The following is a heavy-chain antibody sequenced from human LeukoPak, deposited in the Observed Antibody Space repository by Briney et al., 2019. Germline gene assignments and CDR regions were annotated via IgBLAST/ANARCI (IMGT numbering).Heavy chain of an antibody. CDR1: GFTFSSYA. CDR2: ISGSGGST. D-gene: IGHD2-2*01. CDR3: AKDLGTDNIVVVPAAMGGDY. Sequence: GGSLRLSCAASGFTFSSYAMSWVRQAPGKGLEWVSAISGSGGSTYYADSVKGRFTISRDNSKNTLYLQMNSLRAEDTAVYYCAKDLGTDNIVVVPAAMGGDYWGQGTLVTVSS. J-gene: IGHJ4*02. V-gene: IGHV3-23*01.